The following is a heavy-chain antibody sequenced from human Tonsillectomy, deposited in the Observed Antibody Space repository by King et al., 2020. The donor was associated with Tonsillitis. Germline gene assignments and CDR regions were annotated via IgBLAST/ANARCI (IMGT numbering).Heavy chain of an antibody. CDR1: GYSISSGYY. Sequence: QLQESGPGLVKPSETLSLTCTVSGYSISSGYYWGWIRQPPGKGLEWIGSIYHSGSTYYNPSLKSRVTISVNTSKNQFSLKLSSVTAADTAVYYCACSVYRGFWESHWYFDLWGRGTLVTVSS. D-gene: IGHD3-3*01. V-gene: IGHV4-38-2*02. CDR2: IYHSGST. CDR3: ACSVYRGFWESHWYFDL. J-gene: IGHJ2*01.